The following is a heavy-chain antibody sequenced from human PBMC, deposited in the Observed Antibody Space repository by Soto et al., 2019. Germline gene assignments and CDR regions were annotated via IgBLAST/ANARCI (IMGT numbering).Heavy chain of an antibody. D-gene: IGHD6-6*01. CDR3: ARGGYSSSSGYYFDY. CDR2: ISAYNGNT. CDR1: GYTFTSYG. V-gene: IGHV1-18*01. J-gene: IGHJ4*02. Sequence: ASVKVSCKASGYTFTSYGISWVRQAPGQGLEWMGWISAYNGNTNYAQKLQGRVTMTTDTSTSTAYMELRSLRPDDTAVYYCARGGYSSSSGYYFDYWGQGTLVTVSS.